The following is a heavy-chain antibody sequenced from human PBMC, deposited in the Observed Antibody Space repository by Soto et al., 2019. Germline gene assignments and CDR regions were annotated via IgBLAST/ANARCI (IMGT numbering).Heavy chain of an antibody. CDR2: VYYSGST. CDR3: ARNTSTYLDY. CDR1: GYSISNGDY. J-gene: IGHJ4*02. V-gene: IGHV4-38-2*01. Sequence: KASETLSLTCAVSGYSISNGDYWGWIRQAPGKGLEWIGSVYYSGSTHYEPSLRGRIAISVDTLKNQFSLRLPSVTAADTAMYFCARNTSTYLDYWGQGIPVTVSS.